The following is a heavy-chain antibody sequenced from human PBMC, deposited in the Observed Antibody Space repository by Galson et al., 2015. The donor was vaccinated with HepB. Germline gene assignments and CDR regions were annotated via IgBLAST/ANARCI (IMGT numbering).Heavy chain of an antibody. V-gene: IGHV3-30*03. D-gene: IGHD3-22*01. CDR1: GFTFSSYG. Sequence: SLRLSCAASGFTFSSYGMHWVRQAPGKGLEWVAVISYDGSNKYYADSVKGRFTISRDNSKNTLYLQMNSLRAEDTAVYYCARTRYYYDSSGYRVVEFDYWGQGTLVTVSS. CDR2: ISYDGSNK. J-gene: IGHJ4*02. CDR3: ARTRYYYDSSGYRVVEFDY.